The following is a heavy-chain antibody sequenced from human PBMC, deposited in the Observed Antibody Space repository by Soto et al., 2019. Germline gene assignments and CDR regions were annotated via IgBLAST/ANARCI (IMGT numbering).Heavy chain of an antibody. CDR1: GFSLTTSGEG. D-gene: IGHD6-6*01. CDR2: IYWDDDK. J-gene: IGHJ5*02. Sequence: QSTLKESGPPLVKPTQTLTLTCTFSGFSLTTSGEGVGWIRQPPGKALEWLALIYWDDDKRYNPSLESRLTITKDTSKSQVVLTITNMDPVDTATYYCAHRAEAARPFDPWGQGTLVTVSS. V-gene: IGHV2-5*02. CDR3: AHRAEAARPFDP.